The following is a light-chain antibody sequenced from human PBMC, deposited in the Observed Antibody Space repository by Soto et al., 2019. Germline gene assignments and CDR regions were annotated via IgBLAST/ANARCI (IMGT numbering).Light chain of an antibody. CDR3: ATWDDDVSGVV. V-gene: IGLV1-47*02. Sequence: QSVIPPTPSVSGTPGQTVTISCSGSSSNIGRNYVYWYQQLPGAAPKLLMYSHNIRPSGVPDRFSASTSGTSAYLVSSGLRSEDAADYHCATWDDDVSGVVFGGGTKLTVL. CDR1: SSNIGRNY. CDR2: SHN. J-gene: IGLJ2*01.